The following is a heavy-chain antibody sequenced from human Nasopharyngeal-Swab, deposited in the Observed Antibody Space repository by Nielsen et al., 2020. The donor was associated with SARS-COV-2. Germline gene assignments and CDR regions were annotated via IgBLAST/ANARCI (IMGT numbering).Heavy chain of an antibody. CDR1: QFTFASYG. J-gene: IGHJ3*02. D-gene: IGHD3-10*01. CDR2: ISYEGSNE. CDR3: AKARLLYFGERDASDI. Sequence: GESLKISCAASQFTFASYGMHWVRQAPGKGLEWVATISYEGSNEYYADSVEGRFTISRDNSKNTLYLQMNSLRVEDTAVYYCAKARLLYFGERDASDIWGQGTTVTVSS. V-gene: IGHV3-30*18.